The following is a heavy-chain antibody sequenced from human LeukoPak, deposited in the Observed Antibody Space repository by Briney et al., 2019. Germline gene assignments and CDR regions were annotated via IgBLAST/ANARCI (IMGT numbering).Heavy chain of an antibody. V-gene: IGHV1-3*01. Sequence: ASVKVSCKASGYTFTSYAMHWVRQAPGQRLEWMGWINAGNGNTKYSQKFQGRVTITADESTSTAYMELSSLRSEDTAVYYCVGIAARRSADYYFDYWGQGTLVTVSS. CDR2: INAGNGNT. D-gene: IGHD6-6*01. CDR3: VGIAARRSADYYFDY. CDR1: GYTFTSYA. J-gene: IGHJ4*02.